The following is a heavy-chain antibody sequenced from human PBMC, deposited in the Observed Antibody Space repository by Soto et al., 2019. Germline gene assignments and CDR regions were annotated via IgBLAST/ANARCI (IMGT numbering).Heavy chain of an antibody. Sequence: SVTMSLTCTVAGDSSDNYDWTWIRQTPGKGLEWIGYVYDSGSTSYNPSLKSRLTISVDTSKNQFSLKLKSVTAADTAVYYCARGPKYYYQGMDVWGQGTTVTVSS. J-gene: IGHJ6*02. CDR3: ARGPKYYYQGMDV. CDR1: GDSSDNYD. V-gene: IGHV4-59*01. CDR2: VYDSGST.